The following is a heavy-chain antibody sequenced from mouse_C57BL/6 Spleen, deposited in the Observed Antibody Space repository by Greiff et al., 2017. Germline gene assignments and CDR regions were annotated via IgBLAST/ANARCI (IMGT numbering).Heavy chain of an antibody. Sequence: EVQLVESGPGLVKPSQSLSLTCSVTGYSITSGYYWNWIRQFPGNKLEWMGYISYDGSNNYNPSLKNRISITRDTSKNQFFLKLNSVTTEDTATYYCARAGNSYYSNYVRFAYWGQGTLVTVSA. CDR3: ARAGNSYYSNYVRFAY. D-gene: IGHD2-5*01. V-gene: IGHV3-6*01. J-gene: IGHJ3*01. CDR1: GYSITSGYY. CDR2: ISYDGSN.